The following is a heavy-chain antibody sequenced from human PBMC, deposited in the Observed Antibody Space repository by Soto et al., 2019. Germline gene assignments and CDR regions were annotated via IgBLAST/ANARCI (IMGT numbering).Heavy chain of an antibody. V-gene: IGHV3-9*01. CDR2: IRWNSGSI. CDR1: GFTFDDYA. J-gene: IGHJ4*02. CDR3: AKDSEWAVAGIGYY. D-gene: IGHD6-19*01. Sequence: GGSLRLSCATSGFTFDDYAMHWVRQAPGKGLKLVSGIRWNSGSIGYTDSVNGRFTISRDNAKNSLYLQMNSLRAEDTALYYWAKDSEWAVAGIGYYWGQGTLVTVSS.